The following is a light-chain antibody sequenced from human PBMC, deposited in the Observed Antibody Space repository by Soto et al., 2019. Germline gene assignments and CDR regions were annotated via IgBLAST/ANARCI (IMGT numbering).Light chain of an antibody. J-gene: IGLJ1*01. CDR1: SSDVGSYNL. CDR2: EGS. Sequence: QSVLTQPASVSGSPGQSITISCTGTSSDVGSYNLVSWYQQHPGKAPKLMIYEGSKRPSGVSNRFSGSKSGNTVSLTVSGLQAADEADYFCKSYAGSNTYVFGSGTKVTVL. V-gene: IGLV2-14*02. CDR3: KSYAGSNTYV.